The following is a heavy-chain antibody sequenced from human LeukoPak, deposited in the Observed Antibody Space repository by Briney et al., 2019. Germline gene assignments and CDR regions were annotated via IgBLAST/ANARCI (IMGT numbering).Heavy chain of an antibody. J-gene: IGHJ4*02. D-gene: IGHD2-8*01. Sequence: PGGSLRLSCAASGFTFSSYAMSWVRQAPGKGLEWVSAISGSGGSTYYADSVKGRFTISRDNSKNTLYLQMNSLRAEDTAVYYCAKAPPILTLIGLGYYFDSWGLGTLVTVSS. CDR1: GFTFSSYA. CDR3: AKAPPILTLIGLGYYFDS. V-gene: IGHV3-23*01. CDR2: ISGSGGST.